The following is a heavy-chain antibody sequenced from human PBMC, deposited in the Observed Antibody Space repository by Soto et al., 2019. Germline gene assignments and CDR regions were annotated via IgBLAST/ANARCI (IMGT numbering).Heavy chain of an antibody. Sequence: PSETLSLTCTVSGGSISSGDYYWSWIRQPPGKGLEWIGYIYYSGSTYYNPSLKSRVTISVDTSKNQFSLKLSSVTAADTAVYYCARDYRRGWLVDYFDYWGQGTLVTVSS. J-gene: IGHJ4*02. CDR2: IYYSGST. D-gene: IGHD6-19*01. CDR1: GGSISSGDYY. CDR3: ARDYRRGWLVDYFDY. V-gene: IGHV4-30-4*01.